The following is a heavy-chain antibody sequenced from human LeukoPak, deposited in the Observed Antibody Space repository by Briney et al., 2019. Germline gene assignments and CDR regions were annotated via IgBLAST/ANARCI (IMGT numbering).Heavy chain of an antibody. CDR1: GGSFSGYY. Sequence: PSETLSLTCAVYGGSFSGYYWSWIRQPPGKGLEWIGYIYYSGSTYYNPSLKSRVTISVDTSKNQFSLKLSSVTAADTAVYYCARVGEYYDSSGYPHYYFDYWGQGTLVTVSS. CDR3: ARVGEYYDSSGYPHYYFDY. V-gene: IGHV4-30-4*01. J-gene: IGHJ4*02. CDR2: IYYSGST. D-gene: IGHD3-22*01.